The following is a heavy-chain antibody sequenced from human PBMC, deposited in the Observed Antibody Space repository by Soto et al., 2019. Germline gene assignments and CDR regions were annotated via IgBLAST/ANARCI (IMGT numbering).Heavy chain of an antibody. J-gene: IGHJ6*02. D-gene: IGHD3-10*01. CDR2: IIPIFGTA. CDR1: GGTFSSYA. CDR3: ARYYYGSGSYYYYYYGMDV. V-gene: IGHV1-69*01. Sequence: QVQLVQSGAEVKKPGSSVKVSCKASGGTFSSYAISWVRQAPGQGLEWMGGIIPIFGTANYAQKFQGRVTITADESTSTAYMELSSLRSEDTAVYYCARYYYGSGSYYYYYYGMDVWGLGTTVTVSS.